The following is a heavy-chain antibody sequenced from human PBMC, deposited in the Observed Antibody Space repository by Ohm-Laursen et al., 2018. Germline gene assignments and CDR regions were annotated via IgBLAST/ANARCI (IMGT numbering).Heavy chain of an antibody. CDR1: GFTFSSYA. J-gene: IGHJ1*01. CDR3: AKGYDSSGYYLEYFQH. CDR2: ISGSGGST. D-gene: IGHD3-22*01. V-gene: IGHV3-23*01. Sequence: SLRLSCTASGFTFSSYAMSWVCQAPGKGLEWVSAISGSGGSTYYADSVKGRFTISRDNSKNTLYLQMNSLRAEDTAVYYCAKGYDSSGYYLEYFQHWGQGTLVTVSS.